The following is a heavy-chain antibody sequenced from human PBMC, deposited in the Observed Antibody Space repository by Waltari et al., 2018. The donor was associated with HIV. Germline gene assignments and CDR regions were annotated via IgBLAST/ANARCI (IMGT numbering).Heavy chain of an antibody. J-gene: IGHJ6*02. Sequence: QVQLVQSGAEVKKPGASVKVSCMASGYTITSYDINRSRPASRPGLEWMGWMKPNSGNTGDAQKFQGRVTMTRNTSISTAYMELSSLRSEDTAVYYCARGCSGGSCHYYYGMDVWGQGTTVTVSS. V-gene: IGHV1-8*01. D-gene: IGHD2-15*01. CDR2: MKPNSGNT. CDR1: GYTITSYD. CDR3: ARGCSGGSCHYYYGMDV.